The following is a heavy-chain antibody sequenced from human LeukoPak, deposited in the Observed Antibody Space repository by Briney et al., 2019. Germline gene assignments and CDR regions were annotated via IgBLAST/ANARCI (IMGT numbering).Heavy chain of an antibody. CDR3: ARDPYSGNYGPYYYYYMDV. V-gene: IGHV3-21*06. CDR1: GFTFSSYN. Sequence: GGSLRLSCAASGFTFSSYNMNWVRQAPGKGPEWVSSITSSSSYIYYADSVKGRFTISRDNAKNSLYLQMDSLRVEDTAAYYCARDPYSGNYGPYYYYYMDVWGKGTTVTISS. J-gene: IGHJ6*03. CDR2: ITSSSSYI. D-gene: IGHD1-26*01.